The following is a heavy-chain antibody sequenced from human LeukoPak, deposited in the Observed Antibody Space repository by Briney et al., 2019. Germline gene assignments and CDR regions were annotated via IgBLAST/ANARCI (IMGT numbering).Heavy chain of an antibody. CDR1: GFTFSNAW. CDR3: TTRLDLAVAGTFDY. V-gene: IGHV3-15*07. D-gene: IGHD6-19*01. J-gene: IGHJ4*02. CDR2: IKSKTDGGTT. Sequence: GGSLRLSCAASGFTFSNAWMNWVRQAPGKGLEWVGRIKSKTDGGTTDYAAPVKGGFTISRDDSKNTLYLQMNSLKTEDTAVYYCTTRLDLAVAGTFDYWGQGTLSPSPQ.